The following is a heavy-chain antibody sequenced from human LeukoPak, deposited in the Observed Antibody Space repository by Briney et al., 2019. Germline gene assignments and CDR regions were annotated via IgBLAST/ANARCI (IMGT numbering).Heavy chain of an antibody. D-gene: IGHD1-26*01. CDR3: ARDLSGNHHGHFDY. V-gene: IGHV1-46*01. Sequence: ASVKLSCKASGYTFTICYMHWVRHAPGQGLEWVGIINPGDGRTTYPQKFQGRDTMTRDTSTSTVYMELSSLRSEDTAVYYCARDLSGNHHGHFDYWGQGTLVTVSS. CDR1: GYTFTICY. J-gene: IGHJ4*02. CDR2: INPGDGRT.